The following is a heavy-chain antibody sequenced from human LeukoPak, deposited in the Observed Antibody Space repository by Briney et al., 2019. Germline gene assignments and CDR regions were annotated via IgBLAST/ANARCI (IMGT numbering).Heavy chain of an antibody. CDR2: IYYSGST. D-gene: IGHD1-1*01. CDR1: GGSISSSSYY. J-gene: IGHJ5*02. Sequence: HAETLCLICTVSGGSISSSSYYWGWIRQPPGKGLGWIGSIYYSGSTYYNPSLKSRVTISLDPSNNQFSLKLTSVTAAGPAVFCCGRLGKKGWNDLEAWGQGTLVTVSS. V-gene: IGHV4-39*01. CDR3: GRLGKKGWNDLEA.